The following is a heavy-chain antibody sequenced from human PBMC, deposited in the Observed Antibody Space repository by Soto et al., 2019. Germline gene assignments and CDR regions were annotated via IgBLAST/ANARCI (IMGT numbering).Heavy chain of an antibody. Sequence: ETLSLTGTVAGGSISSYYWSWIRQPAGKGLELIGRIYTSGSTNYNPSLKSRVTMSVDTSKNQFSLKLSSVTAADTAVYYCARESTYYYDSSGYYDYWGQGTLVTVSS. D-gene: IGHD3-22*01. CDR1: GGSISSYY. J-gene: IGHJ4*02. CDR3: ARESTYYYDSSGYYDY. CDR2: IYTSGST. V-gene: IGHV4-4*07.